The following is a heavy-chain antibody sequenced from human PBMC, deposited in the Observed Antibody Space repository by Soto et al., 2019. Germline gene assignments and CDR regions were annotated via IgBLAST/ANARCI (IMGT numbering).Heavy chain of an antibody. V-gene: IGHV3-7*01. CDR1: GFTFSSYW. D-gene: IGHD3-10*01. CDR3: ARDELLWFGDPFYYYGMDV. J-gene: IGHJ6*02. CDR2: INKSSSEK. Sequence: PGVSLRLSCAASGFTFSSYWMSWVRQAPGKGLEWVANINKSSSEKYYADSVKGRFTISRDNAKNSLYLQMNSLRDEDTAVYYCARDELLWFGDPFYYYGMDVWGQGTTVTVSS.